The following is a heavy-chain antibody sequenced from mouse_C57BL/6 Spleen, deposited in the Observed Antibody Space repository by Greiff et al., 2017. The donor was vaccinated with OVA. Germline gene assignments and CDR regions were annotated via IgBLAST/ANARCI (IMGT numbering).Heavy chain of an antibody. CDR3: ARGGYDYDGEVCFAY. CDR1: GYTFTDYN. CDR2: INPNNGGT. J-gene: IGHJ3*01. D-gene: IGHD2-4*01. Sequence: EVQLQQSGPELVKPGASVKIPCKASGYTFTDYNMDWVKQSHGKSLEWIGDINPNNGGTIYNQKFKGKATLTVDKSSSTAYLELRSLTSEDTAVXYWARGGYDYDGEVCFAYGGQGTLVTVSA. V-gene: IGHV1-18*01.